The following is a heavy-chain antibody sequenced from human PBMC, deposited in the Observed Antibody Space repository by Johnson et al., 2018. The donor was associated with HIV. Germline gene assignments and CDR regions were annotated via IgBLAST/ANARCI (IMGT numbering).Heavy chain of an antibody. V-gene: IGHV3-9*01. CDR3: ARGPTRFAAFDI. Sequence: VQLLESGGGLVQPGRSLRLSCAASGFTFDDYAMHWVRQAPGKGLEWVSGISWNSGSIGYADSVKGRFTISRDNAKNSLYLQMNSLRAEDTAVYYCARGPTRFAAFDIWGQGTMVTVSS. CDR2: ISWNSGSI. CDR1: GFTFDDYA. J-gene: IGHJ3*02. D-gene: IGHD3-10*01.